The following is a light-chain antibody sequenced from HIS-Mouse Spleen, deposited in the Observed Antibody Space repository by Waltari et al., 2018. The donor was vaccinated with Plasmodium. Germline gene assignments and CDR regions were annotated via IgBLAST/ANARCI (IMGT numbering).Light chain of an antibody. CDR1: ALPKKY. CDR3: YSTDSSGNHRV. Sequence: SYELTQPPSVSVSPGQTARITCSGDALPKKYASWYQQKSAQAPGRVIYEDSKRPSGLPERFSGSSSGTMANLNISVAQVEDEADYYCYSTDSSGNHRVFGGGTKLTVL. J-gene: IGLJ3*02. V-gene: IGLV3-10*01. CDR2: EDS.